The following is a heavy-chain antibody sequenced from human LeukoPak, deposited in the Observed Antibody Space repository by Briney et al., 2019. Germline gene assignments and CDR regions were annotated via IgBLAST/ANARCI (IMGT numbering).Heavy chain of an antibody. CDR2: IYHSGST. Sequence: PSETLSLTCTVSGGSISSSSYYWSWIRQPPGKGLEWIGYIYHSGSTNYNPSLKSRVTISVDTSKNQFSLKLSSVTAADTAVYYCARLRVGVWFGELLLDYWGQGTLVTVSS. V-gene: IGHV4-61*05. CDR3: ARLRVGVWFGELLLDY. D-gene: IGHD3-10*01. J-gene: IGHJ4*02. CDR1: GGSISSSSYY.